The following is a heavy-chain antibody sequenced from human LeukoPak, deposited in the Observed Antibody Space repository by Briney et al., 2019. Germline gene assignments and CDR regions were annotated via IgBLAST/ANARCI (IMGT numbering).Heavy chain of an antibody. CDR3: ARREIGPFFGVGYFDY. V-gene: IGHV4-59*08. Sequence: PSETLSLTCAVYGGSFSGYYWSCIRQPPGKGLEWIGYIYYSGSTNYNPSLKSRVTISVDTSKNQFSLKLSSVTAADTAVYYCARREIGPFFGVGYFDYWGQGTLVTVSS. D-gene: IGHD3-16*01. CDR1: GGSFSGYY. J-gene: IGHJ4*02. CDR2: IYYSGST.